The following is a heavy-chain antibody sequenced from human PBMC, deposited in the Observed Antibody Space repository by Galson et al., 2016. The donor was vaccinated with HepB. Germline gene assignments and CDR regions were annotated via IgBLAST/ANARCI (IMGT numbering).Heavy chain of an antibody. J-gene: IGHJ5*01. Sequence: SVKVFCKASGYSFRSYYIHWVRQVPGQGLEWMGIIDPNDGVTNYTQKLQGRVTMTRDTSTNTLYLELSSLKFEDTAIYYCAREDWLDSWGQGTLVTVSS. V-gene: IGHV1-46*01. CDR1: GYSFRSYY. CDR2: IDPNDGVT. CDR3: AREDWLDS.